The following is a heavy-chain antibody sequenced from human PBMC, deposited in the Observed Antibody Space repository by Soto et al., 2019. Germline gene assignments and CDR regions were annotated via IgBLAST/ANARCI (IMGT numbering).Heavy chain of an antibody. CDR1: GFTFSDYW. Sequence: EVQLVESGGGSVQPGGSLRLSCAASGFTFSDYWMHWVRQAPGKGLVWLSRINSGGSRISQADSVKGRFTISRDNSKSTVYLQINSLRVEDSAVYYCARGIKNKYGMDVWGQGTTLIVSS. D-gene: IGHD2-15*01. CDR3: ARGIKNKYGMDV. J-gene: IGHJ6*02. V-gene: IGHV3-74*01. CDR2: INSGGSRI.